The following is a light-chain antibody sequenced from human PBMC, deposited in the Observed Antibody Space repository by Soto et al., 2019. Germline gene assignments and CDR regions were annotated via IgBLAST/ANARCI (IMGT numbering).Light chain of an antibody. CDR1: SSNIGNNY. Sequence: QSVLTQPPSVSAAPGQKVTISCSGSSSNIGNNYVSWYQQLLGTAPKLLIYDNNKRPSGIPDRFSGSKSGTSATLGITGLQTGDEADYYCGTWDSSLSAGEVVFGGGTKLTVL. CDR3: GTWDSSLSAGEVV. J-gene: IGLJ2*01. V-gene: IGLV1-51*01. CDR2: DNN.